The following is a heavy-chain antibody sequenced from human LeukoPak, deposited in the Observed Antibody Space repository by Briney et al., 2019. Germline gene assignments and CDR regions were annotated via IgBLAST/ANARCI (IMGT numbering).Heavy chain of an antibody. CDR2: ISGSGGST. Sequence: GGSLRLSCAASGFTFSSYAMSWVRQAPGKGLEWVSAISGSGGSTYYADSVKGRFTIPRDNSKNTLYLQMNSLRAEDTAVYYCAKFYYDSSGYYLGRYMDVWGKGTTVTVSS. J-gene: IGHJ6*03. CDR1: GFTFSSYA. CDR3: AKFYYDSSGYYLGRYMDV. V-gene: IGHV3-23*01. D-gene: IGHD3-22*01.